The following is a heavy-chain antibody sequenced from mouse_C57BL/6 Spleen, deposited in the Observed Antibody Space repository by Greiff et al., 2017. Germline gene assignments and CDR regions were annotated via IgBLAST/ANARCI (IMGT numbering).Heavy chain of an antibody. D-gene: IGHD2-3*01. CDR3: AKIYDGLYWYIDV. CDR2: INPSSGYT. CDR1: GYTFTSYW. J-gene: IGHJ1*03. V-gene: IGHV1-7*01. Sequence: VKLVESGAELANPGASVKLSCKASGYTFTSYWMHWVKQRPGQGLEWIGYINPSSGYTKYNQKFKDKATLTADKSSSTAYMQLSSLTYEDSAVYYCAKIYDGLYWYIDVWGKGTTVTVSS.